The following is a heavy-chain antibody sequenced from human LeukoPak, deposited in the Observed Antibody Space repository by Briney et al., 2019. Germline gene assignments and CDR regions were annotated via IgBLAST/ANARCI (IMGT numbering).Heavy chain of an antibody. CDR3: ARDQGIATPMDAFDI. D-gene: IGHD6-13*01. CDR2: IYYSGNT. V-gene: IGHV4-39*07. CDR1: GFTFSSYW. J-gene: IGHJ3*02. Sequence: LRLSCAASGFTFSSYWMHWVRQAPGKGLEWIGSIYYSGNTYYNPSLKSRVAISVDTSKNQFSLKLSSVTAADTAVYYCARDQGIATPMDAFDIWGQGTLVTVSS.